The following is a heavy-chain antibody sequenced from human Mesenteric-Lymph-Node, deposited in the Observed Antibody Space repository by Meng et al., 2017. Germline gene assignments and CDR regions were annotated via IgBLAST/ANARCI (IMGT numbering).Heavy chain of an antibody. V-gene: IGHV3-7*01. Sequence: GESLKISCAASGITFNSNWMTWVRQAPGKGLEWMANINQDGSEKNYVDSVKGRFTISRDNSKNTLYLQMNSLRAEDTAVYYCAREANYGDYYFDYWGQGTLVTVSS. J-gene: IGHJ4*02. CDR2: INQDGSEK. CDR3: AREANYGDYYFDY. D-gene: IGHD4-17*01. CDR1: GITFNSNW.